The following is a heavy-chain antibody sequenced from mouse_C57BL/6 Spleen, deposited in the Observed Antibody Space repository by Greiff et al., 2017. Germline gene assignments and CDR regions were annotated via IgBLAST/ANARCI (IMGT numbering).Heavy chain of an antibody. J-gene: IGHJ1*03. CDR3: ARGGITPVVARYFEV. D-gene: IGHD1-1*01. CDR1: GYSFTGYF. V-gene: IGHV1-20*01. Sequence: EVQLQQSGPELVKPGDSVKISCKASGYSFTGYFMNWVMQSHGKSLEWIGRINPYNGDTFYNQKFKGKATLTVDKSSSTAHMELRSLTSGDSAVYYCARGGITPVVARYFEVWGTGTTVTVCS. CDR2: INPYNGDT.